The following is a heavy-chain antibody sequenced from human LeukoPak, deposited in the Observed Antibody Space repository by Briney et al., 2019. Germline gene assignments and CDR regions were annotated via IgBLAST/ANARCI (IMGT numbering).Heavy chain of an antibody. D-gene: IGHD6-13*01. CDR3: ARDGEYRSSWNRFDY. J-gene: IGHJ4*02. Sequence: PGGSLRLSCAASGFTFSSYSMNWVRQAPGKGLEWVSSISSSSSSIYYADSVKGRFTISRDNAKNSLYLQMNSLRAEDTAVYYCARDGEYRSSWNRFDYWGQGTLVTVSS. CDR1: GFTFSSYS. V-gene: IGHV3-48*01. CDR2: ISSSSSSI.